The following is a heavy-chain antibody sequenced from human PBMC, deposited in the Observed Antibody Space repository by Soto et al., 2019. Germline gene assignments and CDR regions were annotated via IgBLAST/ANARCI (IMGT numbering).Heavy chain of an antibody. CDR3: AKDMVRYSYGSDAFDI. J-gene: IGHJ3*02. CDR1: GFTFSSYG. D-gene: IGHD5-18*01. Sequence: QVQLVESGGGVVQPGRSLRLSCAASGFTFSSYGMHWVRQAPGKGLEWVAVISYDGSNKYYADSVKGRFTISRDNSKNTLYLQMNSLRAEDTAVYYCAKDMVRYSYGSDAFDIWGQGTMVTVSS. CDR2: ISYDGSNK. V-gene: IGHV3-30*18.